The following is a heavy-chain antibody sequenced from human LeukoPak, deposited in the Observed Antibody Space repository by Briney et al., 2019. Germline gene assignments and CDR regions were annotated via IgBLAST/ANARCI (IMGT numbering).Heavy chain of an antibody. CDR1: GYSLITYG. V-gene: IGHV1-18*01. Sequence: GASVKVSCKAAGYSLITYGISWVRQAPGQGLEWMGWVSAYTGNTNYAQKLQGRVTVTTDKPTKTAYTELRSLRSADTAVYSCARETKSSYDPLTGYYKTDAFDIWGQATMVTVSS. CDR3: ARETKSSYDPLTGYYKTDAFDI. D-gene: IGHD3-9*01. J-gene: IGHJ3*02. CDR2: VSAYTGNT.